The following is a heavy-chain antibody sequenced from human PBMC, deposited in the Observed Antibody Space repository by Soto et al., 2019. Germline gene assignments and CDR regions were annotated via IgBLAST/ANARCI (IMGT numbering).Heavy chain of an antibody. V-gene: IGHV1-69*13. J-gene: IGHJ6*02. CDR1: GGTFSSYA. CDR2: IIPIFGTA. D-gene: IGHD1-1*01. Sequence: ASVKVSCKASGGTFSSYAISWVRQAPGQGLEWMGGIIPIFGTANYAQKFQGRVTITADESTSTAYMELSSLRSEDTAVYFCGRDDGWNDRYYDNDVWGQGTTVTVSS. CDR3: GRDDGWNDRYYDNDV.